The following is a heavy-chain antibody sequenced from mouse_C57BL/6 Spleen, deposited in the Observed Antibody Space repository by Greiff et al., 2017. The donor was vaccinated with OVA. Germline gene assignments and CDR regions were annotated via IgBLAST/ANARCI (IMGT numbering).Heavy chain of an antibody. D-gene: IGHD2-4*01. CDR2: FHPYTDDT. CDR3: ARGIYYDYDVGYFDY. CDR1: GYTFTTYP. V-gene: IGHV1-47*01. J-gene: IGHJ2*01. Sequence: VQLQQSGAELVQPGASVKMSCKASGYTFTTYPIEWMKQNHGKSLEWIGNFHPYTDDTTYNEKFKGKATLTVEKSSSTVYLELSRLTSDDSAVYYCARGIYYDYDVGYFDYWGQGTTLTVSS.